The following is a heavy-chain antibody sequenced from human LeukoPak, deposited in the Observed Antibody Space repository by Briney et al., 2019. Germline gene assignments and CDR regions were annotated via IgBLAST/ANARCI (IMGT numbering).Heavy chain of an antibody. CDR2: INHSGST. V-gene: IGHV4-34*01. D-gene: IGHD3-10*01. Sequence: PSETLSLTCAVYGGSFCGYYWSWIRQPPGKGLEWIGEINHSGSTNYNPSLKSRVTISVDTSKNQFSLKLSSVTAADTAVYYCASSVYGSGSYSYWGQGTLVTVSS. CDR1: GGSFCGYY. J-gene: IGHJ4*02. CDR3: ASSVYGSGSYSY.